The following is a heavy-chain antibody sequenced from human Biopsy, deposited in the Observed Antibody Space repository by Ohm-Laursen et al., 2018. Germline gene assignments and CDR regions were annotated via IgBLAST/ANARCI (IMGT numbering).Heavy chain of an antibody. Sequence: SVKVSCKASGVTFDTYAFGWVRQAPGQGLEWMGGRIPYFNTIYYARNFQDRAVITADRSARTTDMQLSGLRPDGTAVYYCVGGQRGPPIGVTVPGDAFDLWGPGTMVTVSP. V-gene: IGHV1-69*13. CDR1: GVTFDTYA. CDR3: VGGQRGPPIGVTVPGDAFDL. CDR2: RIPYFNTI. J-gene: IGHJ3*01. D-gene: IGHD2/OR15-2a*01.